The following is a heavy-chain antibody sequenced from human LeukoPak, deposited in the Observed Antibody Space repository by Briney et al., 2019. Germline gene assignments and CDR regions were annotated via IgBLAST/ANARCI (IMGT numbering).Heavy chain of an antibody. J-gene: IGHJ4*02. Sequence: SETLSLTCTVSGGSISSSSYYWGWIRQPPGKGLEWIGSISYSGSTYYNPSLKSRVTISVDTSKNQFSLKLSSVTAADTAVYYCARLTPYSGSPLGDYWGQGTLVTVSS. CDR2: ISYSGST. CDR1: GGSISSSSYY. D-gene: IGHD1-26*01. CDR3: ARLTPYSGSPLGDY. V-gene: IGHV4-39*01.